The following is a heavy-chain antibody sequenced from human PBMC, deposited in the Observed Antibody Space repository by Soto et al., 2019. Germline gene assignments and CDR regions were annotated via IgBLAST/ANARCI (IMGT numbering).Heavy chain of an antibody. V-gene: IGHV1-69*01. CDR2: IIPLFGGP. J-gene: IGHJ5*02. D-gene: IGHD2-2*01. CDR3: ATITTSSWFKWFDP. CDR1: GGDFRSYA. Sequence: QVQLVQSGAEVKKPGSSVTVSCRASGGDFRSYAVNWVRQAPGQGLEWMGGIIPLFGGPNYAEKFKDRLTIRADDSTGTVNMELRGLTSDDTATYYCATITTSSWFKWFDPWGQGTLVTVSS.